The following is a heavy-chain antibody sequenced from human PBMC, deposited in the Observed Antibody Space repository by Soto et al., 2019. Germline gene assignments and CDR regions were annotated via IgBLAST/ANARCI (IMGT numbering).Heavy chain of an antibody. CDR2: IIPIFGTA. V-gene: IGHV1-69*01. CDR1: GGTFSSYS. J-gene: IGHJ4*02. Sequence: QVQLVQSGAEVKKPGYSVKVSCKASGGTFSSYSIHWGRQAPGQGLEWMGEIIPIFGTAKYAQKFQGRVTITADESTSTAYMELSSLGSEDTAVYYCARDGRRYSGGIDYWGQGTLVTVSS. CDR3: ARDGRRYSGGIDY. D-gene: IGHD2-15*01.